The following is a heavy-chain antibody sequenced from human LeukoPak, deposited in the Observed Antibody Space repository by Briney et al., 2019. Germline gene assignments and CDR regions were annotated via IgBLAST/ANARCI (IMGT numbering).Heavy chain of an antibody. D-gene: IGHD3-22*01. J-gene: IGHJ4*02. CDR3: AGTYYCDSSGYYPAFDY. CDR2: INAANGST. V-gene: IGHV1-3*01. CDR1: GYSFTDYA. Sequence: GASVKVSCKASGYSFTDYAMHWVRQAPGQRLEWMGWINAANGSTKYSQNFQGRVTITRDTSASTAYMELSSLRSEDTAVYYCAGTYYCDSSGYYPAFDYWGQGTLVTVSS.